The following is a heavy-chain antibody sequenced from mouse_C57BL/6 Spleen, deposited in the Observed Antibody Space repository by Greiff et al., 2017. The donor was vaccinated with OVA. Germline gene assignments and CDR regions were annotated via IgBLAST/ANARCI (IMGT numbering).Heavy chain of an antibody. CDR2: IDPSDSYT. Sequence: VQLQQPGAELVMPGASVKLSCKASGYIFTSYWMHWVKQRPGQGLEWIGEIDPSDSYTTYNQKFKGKSTLTVDKSSSTAYMQLSSLTSEDSAVYYCARLYDYDYAMDYWGQGTSVTVSS. CDR1: GYIFTSYW. CDR3: ARLYDYDYAMDY. V-gene: IGHV1-69*01. J-gene: IGHJ4*01. D-gene: IGHD2-4*01.